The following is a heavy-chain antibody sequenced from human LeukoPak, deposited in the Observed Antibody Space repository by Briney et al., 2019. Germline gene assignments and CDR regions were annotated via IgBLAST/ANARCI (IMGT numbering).Heavy chain of an antibody. CDR2: ISGSGGST. D-gene: IGHD5-24*01. CDR1: GFTFSSYA. Sequence: GGSLRLSCAASGFTFSSYAMSWVRQAPGKGLERVSAISGSGGSTYYADSVKGRFTISRDNSKSTLYLQMNSLRAEDTAVYYCANERWLQVFDYWGQGTLVTVSS. CDR3: ANERWLQVFDY. V-gene: IGHV3-23*01. J-gene: IGHJ4*02.